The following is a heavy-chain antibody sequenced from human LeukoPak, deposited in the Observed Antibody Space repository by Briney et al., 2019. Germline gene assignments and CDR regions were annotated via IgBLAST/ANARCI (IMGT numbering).Heavy chain of an antibody. CDR1: GYTFTGYY. CDR2: INPNSGGT. Sequence: PWASVKVSCKASGYTFTGYYMHWVRQAPGQGLEWMGWINPNSGGTNYAQKFQGWVTMTRDTSITTAYMELSRLRSDDTAVYYCARGAVTTHSNWFDPWGQGTLVTVSS. D-gene: IGHD4-17*01. CDR3: ARGAVTTHSNWFDP. J-gene: IGHJ5*02. V-gene: IGHV1-2*04.